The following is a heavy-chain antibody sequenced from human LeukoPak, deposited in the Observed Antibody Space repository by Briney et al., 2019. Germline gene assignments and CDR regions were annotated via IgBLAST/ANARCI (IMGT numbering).Heavy chain of an antibody. J-gene: IGHJ3*02. CDR1: GGSISSSSYY. Sequence: KPSETLSLTCTVSGGSISSSSYYWSWIRQPPGKGLEWIGEINHSGSTNYNPSLKSRVTISVDTSKNQFSLKLSSVTAADTAVYYCARDSGMATIINAFDIWGQGTMVTVSS. D-gene: IGHD5-24*01. CDR2: INHSGST. V-gene: IGHV4-39*07. CDR3: ARDSGMATIINAFDI.